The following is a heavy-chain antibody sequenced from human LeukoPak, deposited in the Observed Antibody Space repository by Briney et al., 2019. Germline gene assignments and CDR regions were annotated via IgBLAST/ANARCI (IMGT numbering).Heavy chain of an antibody. CDR3: ARVVAVAGTDNWFDP. Sequence: GGSLRLSCAASGFTFSSYGMHWVRQAPGKGLEWVAVISYDGSNKYYADSVKGRFTISRDNSKNTLYLQMNSLRAEDTAMYYCARVVAVAGTDNWFDPWGQGTLVTVSS. J-gene: IGHJ5*02. V-gene: IGHV3-30*03. D-gene: IGHD6-19*01. CDR1: GFTFSSYG. CDR2: ISYDGSNK.